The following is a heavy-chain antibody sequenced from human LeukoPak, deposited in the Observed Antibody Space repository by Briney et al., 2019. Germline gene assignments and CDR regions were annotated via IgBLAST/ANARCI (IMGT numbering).Heavy chain of an antibody. CDR3: ARDIRGAAQILWWRVPGGNWFDP. CDR1: GYTFTSYG. Sequence: VASVKVSCKASGYTFTSYGISWVRQAPGQGLEWMGWISAYNGNANYAQKLQGRVTMTTDTSTSTAYMELRSLRSDDTAVYYCARDIRGAAQILWWRVPGGNWFDPWGQGTLVTVSS. J-gene: IGHJ5*02. CDR2: ISAYNGNA. D-gene: IGHD2-21*01. V-gene: IGHV1-18*01.